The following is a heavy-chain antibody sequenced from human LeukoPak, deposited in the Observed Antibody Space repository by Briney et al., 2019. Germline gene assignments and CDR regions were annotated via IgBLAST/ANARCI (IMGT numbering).Heavy chain of an antibody. Sequence: ASVKVSCKASGYTFADYYMHWVRQAPGQGLDWMGWMNPKIGGTNNVEKFEGRVTMTRDTSMNTAYMELSSLTSDDTAVYYCARDRAFCGGRHCQNAFDIWGQGTMVTVSS. V-gene: IGHV1-2*02. J-gene: IGHJ3*02. CDR2: MNPKIGGT. CDR1: GYTFADYY. CDR3: ARDRAFCGGRHCQNAFDI. D-gene: IGHD2-21*01.